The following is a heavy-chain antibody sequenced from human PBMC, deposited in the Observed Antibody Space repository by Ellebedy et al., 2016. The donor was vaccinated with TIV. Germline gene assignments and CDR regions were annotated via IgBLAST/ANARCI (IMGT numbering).Heavy chain of an antibody. Sequence: ASVKVSCKASGGTFSTYAISWVRQAPGEGLEWMGGIIPMFGTTNYAQKFQDRVTITADKSTSTVYMGLSSLRPEDTAVYYCAKDQGLGYNSTFDNWGQGALVTVSS. CDR3: AKDQGLGYNSTFDN. CDR1: GGTFSTYA. CDR2: IIPMFGTT. V-gene: IGHV1-69*06. D-gene: IGHD5-24*01. J-gene: IGHJ4*02.